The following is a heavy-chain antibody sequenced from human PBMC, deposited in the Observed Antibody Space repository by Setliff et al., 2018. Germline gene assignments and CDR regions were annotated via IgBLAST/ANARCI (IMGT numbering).Heavy chain of an antibody. Sequence: SETLSLTCTVSGGSISRSSYLWGWIRQPPGKGLEWIGKMKSTGNTYYNPSLQSRVTMSVDTSKNQFSLELTTVTATDTAVYYCARRGGAVAGANGAFDVWGQGSMVTVSS. CDR2: MKSTGNT. D-gene: IGHD6-19*01. J-gene: IGHJ3*01. CDR1: GGSISRSSYL. V-gene: IGHV4-39*01. CDR3: ARRGGAVAGANGAFDV.